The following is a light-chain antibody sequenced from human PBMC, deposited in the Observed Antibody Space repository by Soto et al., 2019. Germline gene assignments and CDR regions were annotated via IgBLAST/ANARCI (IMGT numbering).Light chain of an antibody. CDR1: NSEIGGNNY. CDR2: DVD. CDR3: TSYTSTSVV. V-gene: IGLV2-14*03. J-gene: IGLJ2*01. Sequence: QSALTQPASVSGFLGQSITISCTGSNSEIGGNNYVSWYQHHPGKAPKLMIYDVDNRPSGIANRFSASKSGNTASLTISRLQAEDEADYYCTSYTSTSVVFGGGTKVTVL.